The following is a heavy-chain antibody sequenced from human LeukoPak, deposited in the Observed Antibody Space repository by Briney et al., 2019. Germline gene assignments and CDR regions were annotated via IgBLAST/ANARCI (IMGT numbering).Heavy chain of an antibody. CDR2: IYHSGST. CDR1: GGSISSGGYS. CDR3: ARGGPYYYGSGSYYFFNWFDP. Sequence: SETLSLTCAVSGGSISSGGYSWSWIRQPPGKGLEWIGYIYHSGSTYYNPSLKSRVTISVDTSKNQFSLKLSSVTAADTAVYYCARGGPYYYGSGSYYFFNWFDPWGQGTLVTVSS. D-gene: IGHD3-10*01. J-gene: IGHJ5*02. V-gene: IGHV4-30-2*01.